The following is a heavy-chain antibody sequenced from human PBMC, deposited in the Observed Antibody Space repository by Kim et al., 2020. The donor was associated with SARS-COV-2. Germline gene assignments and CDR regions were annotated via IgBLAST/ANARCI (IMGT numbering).Heavy chain of an antibody. CDR2: IYYSGST. CDR3: ARGGYDYIWGSYRPDYYYYYMDV. Sequence: SETLSLTCTVSGGSISSYYWSWIRQPPGKGLEWIGYIYYSGSTHYNPSLKSRVTISVDTSKNQFSLKLSSVTAADTAVYYCARGGYDYIWGSYRPDYYYYYMDVWGKGTTVTVSS. CDR1: GGSISSYY. D-gene: IGHD3-16*02. J-gene: IGHJ6*03. V-gene: IGHV4-59*01.